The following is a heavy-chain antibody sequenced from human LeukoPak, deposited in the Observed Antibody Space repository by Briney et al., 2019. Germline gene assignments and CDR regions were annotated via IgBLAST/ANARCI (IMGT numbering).Heavy chain of an antibody. Sequence: ASVKVSCKASGYSFTTYHMHWVRQAPGQGLEWMGVVNPSSGTTSYAQRFRGRVSMTRDTSTSTVYMELISLRSEDTAVYYCARWGGGLQWFGDLNYNYYGMDVWGQGTTVTVSS. CDR1: GYSFTTYH. J-gene: IGHJ6*02. D-gene: IGHD3-10*01. CDR2: VNPSSGTT. CDR3: ARWGGGLQWFGDLNYNYYGMDV. V-gene: IGHV1-46*01.